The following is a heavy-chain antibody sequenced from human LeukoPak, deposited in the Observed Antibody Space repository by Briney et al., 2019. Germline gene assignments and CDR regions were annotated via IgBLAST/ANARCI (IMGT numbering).Heavy chain of an antibody. CDR3: ARGSSRRYFDWLRGVWDHDAFDI. CDR2: INHSGST. V-gene: IGHV4-34*01. CDR1: GGSFSGYY. Sequence: SETLSLTCAVYGGSFSGYYWSWIRQPPGKGLEWIGEINHSGSTNYNPSLKSRVTISVDTSKNQFSLKLSSVTAADTAVYYCARGSSRRYFDWLRGVWDHDAFDIWGQGTMVTVSS. D-gene: IGHD3-9*01. J-gene: IGHJ3*02.